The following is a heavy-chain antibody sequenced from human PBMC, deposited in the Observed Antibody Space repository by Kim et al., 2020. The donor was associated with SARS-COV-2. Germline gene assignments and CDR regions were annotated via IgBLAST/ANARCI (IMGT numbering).Heavy chain of an antibody. J-gene: IGHJ6*02. D-gene: IGHD2-15*01. V-gene: IGHV3-23*01. CDR3: ATRASSSGYYGMDV. CDR2: ITGSGVYT. CDR1: GFTFTSYA. Sequence: GGSLRLSCAASGFTFTSYAMTWVRQAPGKGLEWVSTITGSGVYTHYADSVKGRFTISRDNSKNTLYLQMNILIVEDTAIYYCATRASSSGYYGMDVWGQGTTVTVSS.